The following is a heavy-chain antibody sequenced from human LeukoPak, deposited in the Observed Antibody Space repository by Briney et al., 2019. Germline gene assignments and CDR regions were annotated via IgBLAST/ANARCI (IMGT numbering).Heavy chain of an antibody. V-gene: IGHV3-23*01. CDR2: ISGRGDST. Sequence: GGSLTLSCAASGFTSSTYAMSWVRQAPGKGLEWVSGISGRGDSTYYADSVKGRFTISRDNSKNTLHLQMESLRAEDTAVYYCAISGYSSGWYYFDYWGQGTLVTVSS. CDR1: GFTSSTYA. J-gene: IGHJ4*02. CDR3: AISGYSSGWYYFDY. D-gene: IGHD6-19*01.